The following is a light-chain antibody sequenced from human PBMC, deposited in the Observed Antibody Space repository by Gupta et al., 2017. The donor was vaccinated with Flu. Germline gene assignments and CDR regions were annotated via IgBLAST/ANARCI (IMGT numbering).Light chain of an antibody. CDR2: GAS. J-gene: IGKJ4*01. CDR1: QSVRFNS. V-gene: IGKV3-20*01. CDR3: QQYGDDPLT. Sequence: ELVLTPSPGTLSLSPGERVHLSCRASQSVRFNSLAWDQPKPGQAPRFLLSGASSRPPAIPDRFRGRGSGTDFSLTISRLEPEDFAVYYCQQYGDDPLTFGRGTKVEIK.